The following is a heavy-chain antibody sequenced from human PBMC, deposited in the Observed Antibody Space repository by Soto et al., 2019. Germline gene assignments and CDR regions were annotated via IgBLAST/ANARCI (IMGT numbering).Heavy chain of an antibody. CDR3: ARVWFGELLFGQWFDP. D-gene: IGHD3-10*01. J-gene: IGHJ5*02. V-gene: IGHV1-18*01. CDR1: GYTFTSYG. CDR2: ISAYNGNT. Sequence: GASVKVSCKASGYTFTSYGISWVRQAPGQGLEWMGWISAYNGNTNYAQKLQGRVTMTTDTSTSTAYMELRSLRSDDTAVYYCARVWFGELLFGQWFDPWGQGTLVTVSS.